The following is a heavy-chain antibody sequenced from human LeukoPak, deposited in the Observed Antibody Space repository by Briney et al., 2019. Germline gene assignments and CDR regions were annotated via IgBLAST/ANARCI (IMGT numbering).Heavy chain of an antibody. Sequence: GGSLRLSCAASGFTFSSYAMSWVRQAPGKGLEWVSTISGSGGSTYYADSVKGRFTISRDNSKNTLYLQMNSLRAEDTAVYYCAKDLTVDTAMIGDAFDIWGQGTMVTVSS. V-gene: IGHV3-23*01. D-gene: IGHD5-18*01. J-gene: IGHJ3*02. CDR2: ISGSGGST. CDR1: GFTFSSYA. CDR3: AKDLTVDTAMIGDAFDI.